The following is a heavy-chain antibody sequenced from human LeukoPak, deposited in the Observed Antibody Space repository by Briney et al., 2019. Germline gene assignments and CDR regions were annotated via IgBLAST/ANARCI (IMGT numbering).Heavy chain of an antibody. CDR1: GFTFSSYW. CDR3: ARAATGITGTTFYYYMDV. CDR2: IKQDGSEK. D-gene: IGHD1-20*01. V-gene: IGHV3-7*01. Sequence: PGGSLRLSCAASGFTFSSYWMSWVRQAPGKGLEWVANIKQDGSEKYYVDSVKGRFTISRDNAKNSLYLQMNSLRAEDTAVYYCARAATGITGTTFYYYMDVWGKGTTVTVSS. J-gene: IGHJ6*03.